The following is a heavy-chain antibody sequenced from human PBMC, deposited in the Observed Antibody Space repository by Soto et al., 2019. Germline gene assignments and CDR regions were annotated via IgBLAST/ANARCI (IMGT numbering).Heavy chain of an antibody. J-gene: IGHJ6*02. Sequence: PGGSLRLSCAASGFTFSSYSMNWVRQAPGKGLEWVSSISSSSSYIYYADSVKGRFTISRDNAKNSPYLQMNSLRAEDTAVYYCARDGFWSGYFTGGWTRYGMDVWGQGTTVTVSS. D-gene: IGHD3-3*01. V-gene: IGHV3-21*01. CDR3: ARDGFWSGYFTGGWTRYGMDV. CDR2: ISSSSSYI. CDR1: GFTFSSYS.